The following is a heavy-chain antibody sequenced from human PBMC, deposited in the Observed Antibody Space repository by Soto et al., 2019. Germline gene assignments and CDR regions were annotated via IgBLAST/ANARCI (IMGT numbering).Heavy chain of an antibody. D-gene: IGHD2-2*01. V-gene: IGHV4-30-4*01. CDR3: ARDSYCISTSCYDPATNWFDP. CDR1: GGSISSGDYY. J-gene: IGHJ5*02. Sequence: PSETLSLTCTVSGGSISSGDYYWSWIRQPPGKGLEWIGYIYYSGSTYYNPSLKSRVTISVDTSKNQFSLKLSSVTAADTAVYYCARDSYCISTSCYDPATNWFDPWGQGTLVTVSS. CDR2: IYYSGST.